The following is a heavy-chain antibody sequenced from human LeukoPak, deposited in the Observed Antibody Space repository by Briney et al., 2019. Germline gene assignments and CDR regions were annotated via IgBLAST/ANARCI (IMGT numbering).Heavy chain of an antibody. D-gene: IGHD2-8*01. CDR2: ISSSSSYI. CDR1: GFTFSSYS. V-gene: IGHV3-21*01. J-gene: IGHJ4*02. CDR3: ARDGGNGLDY. Sequence: PGGSLRLSCAASGFTFSSYSMNWVRQAPGKGLEWFSSISSSSSYIYYADSVKGRFTISRDNAKNSLYLQMNSLRAEDTAVYYCARDGGNGLDYWGQGTLVTVSS.